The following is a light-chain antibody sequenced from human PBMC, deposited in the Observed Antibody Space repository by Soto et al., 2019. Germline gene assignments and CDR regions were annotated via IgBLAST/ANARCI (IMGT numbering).Light chain of an antibody. CDR3: SSYAGSSNV. V-gene: IGLV2-8*01. CDR2: EVN. Sequence: QSVLTQPPSASGSPGQSVAIPCTGTSSDVGGYNYVSRYQQHPGKAPKLMIYEVNKRPSGVPDRFSGSKSGNTASLTVSGVQAEDEADYCCSSYAGSSNVFGTGTKVTVL. J-gene: IGLJ1*01. CDR1: SSDVGGYNY.